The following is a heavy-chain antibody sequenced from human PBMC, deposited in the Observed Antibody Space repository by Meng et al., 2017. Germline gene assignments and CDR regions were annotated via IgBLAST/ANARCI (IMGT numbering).Heavy chain of an antibody. CDR1: GFTFSSYA. CDR3: AKGAYSSSWYYFDY. Sequence: GESLKISCAASGFTFSSYAMSWVRQAPGKGLEWVSAISGSGGSTYYADSVKGRFTISRDNSKNTLYLQMNSLRAEDTVVYYCAKGAYSSSWYYFDYWGQGTLVTVSS. J-gene: IGHJ4*02. V-gene: IGHV3-23*01. D-gene: IGHD6-13*01. CDR2: ISGSGGST.